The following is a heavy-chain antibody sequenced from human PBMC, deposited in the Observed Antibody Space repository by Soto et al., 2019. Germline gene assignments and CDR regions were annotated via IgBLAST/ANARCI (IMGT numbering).Heavy chain of an antibody. CDR1: GFTFSDHY. Sequence: GGSLRLSCAASGFTFSDHYMDWVRQAPGKGLEWVGRTRNKANSYTTEYAASVKGRFTISRDDSKNSLYLQMNSLKTEDTAVYYCARGPTYDFWSGYYRTYYYYYYMDVWGKGTTVTVSS. CDR2: TRNKANSYTT. J-gene: IGHJ6*03. D-gene: IGHD3-3*01. V-gene: IGHV3-72*01. CDR3: ARGPTYDFWSGYYRTYYYYYYMDV.